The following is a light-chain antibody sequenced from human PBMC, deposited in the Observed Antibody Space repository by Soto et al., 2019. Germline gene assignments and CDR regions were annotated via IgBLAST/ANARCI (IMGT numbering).Light chain of an antibody. J-gene: IGKJ3*01. V-gene: IGKV3-15*01. CDR3: QQSNNWPPFT. CDR2: GAS. Sequence: ETVMTQSPATLSVSPGERATLSCRASQSVSSNLAWYQQKPGQAPRLLIYGASTRASGIPDRFSGSGSGTEFTLTISSLQSEDFAVYYCQQSNNWPPFTFGPGTKVDIK. CDR1: QSVSSN.